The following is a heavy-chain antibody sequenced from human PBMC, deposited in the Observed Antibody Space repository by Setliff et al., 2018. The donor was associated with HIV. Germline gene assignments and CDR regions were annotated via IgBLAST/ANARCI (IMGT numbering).Heavy chain of an antibody. D-gene: IGHD3-3*01. Sequence: SETLSLTCTVSGGSISDISYYWSWIRQLPGKGLEWIGEINHSGSTNYNPSLKSRVTISVDTSKSQFSLNLTSVTAADTAVYYCARGLSITVFGVVRTGYYMGVWGKGTTVTVSS. CDR1: GGSISDISYY. CDR2: INHSGST. J-gene: IGHJ6*03. CDR3: ARGLSITVFGVVRTGYYMGV. V-gene: IGHV4-34*01.